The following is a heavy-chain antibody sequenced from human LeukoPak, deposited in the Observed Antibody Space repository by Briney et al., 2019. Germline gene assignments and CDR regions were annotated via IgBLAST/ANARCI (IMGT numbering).Heavy chain of an antibody. CDR1: GYSISSGYY. CDR3: ASSPSRDNWFDP. Sequence: SETLSLTCAVSGYSISSGYYWGWIRQPPGKGLDWIGSIYLSGSSYYNPSLKSRVTISVDTSKNQFSLKLSSVTAADTAVYYCASSPSRDNWFDPWGQGTLVTVSS. J-gene: IGHJ5*02. CDR2: IYLSGSS. V-gene: IGHV4-38-2*01. D-gene: IGHD2-2*01.